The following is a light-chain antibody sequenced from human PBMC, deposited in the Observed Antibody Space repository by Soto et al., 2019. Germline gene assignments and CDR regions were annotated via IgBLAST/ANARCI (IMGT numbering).Light chain of an antibody. J-gene: IGKJ2*02. CDR2: GAS. Sequence: EIVLTQSPGTLSLSPGERATLSCRASQSVSSSYLAWYQQEPGQAPRLLIYGASSRATGIPDRFSGSGSGTDFTLTISRLEPEDFAVYYCQQYEGTFGQGTKLEIK. CDR3: QQYEGT. CDR1: QSVSSSY. V-gene: IGKV3-20*01.